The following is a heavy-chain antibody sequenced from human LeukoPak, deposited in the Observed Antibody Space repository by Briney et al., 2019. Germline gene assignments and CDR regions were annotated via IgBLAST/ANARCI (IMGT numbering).Heavy chain of an antibody. CDR3: ARGRPHGY. J-gene: IGHJ4*02. CDR1: GFTFSTYT. CDR2: IKEDGSEK. Sequence: GGSLRLSCAASGFTFSTYTMNWVRQAPGKGLEWVANIKEDGSEKYYVDSVKGRFTISRDNAKNSLYLQMNTLRVEDTAVYYCARGRPHGYWGQGTLVTVSS. V-gene: IGHV3-7*01.